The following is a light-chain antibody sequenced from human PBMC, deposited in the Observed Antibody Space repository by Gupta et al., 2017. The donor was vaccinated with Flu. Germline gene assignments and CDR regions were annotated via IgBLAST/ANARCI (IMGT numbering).Light chain of an antibody. CDR3: SSYAGSREV. Sequence: QSVTIFCTGTSSDVGGYNYVSWYQQHPGKAPKLMIHEVSKRPSGVPDRFSGSKSGNTASLTVSGLQAEDDAYYYCSSYAGSREVFGGGTKLTVL. CDR2: EVS. J-gene: IGLJ3*02. V-gene: IGLV2-8*01. CDR1: SSDVGGYNY.